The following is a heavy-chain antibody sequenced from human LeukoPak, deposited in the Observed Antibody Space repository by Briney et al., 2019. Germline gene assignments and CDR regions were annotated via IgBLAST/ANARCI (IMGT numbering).Heavy chain of an antibody. D-gene: IGHD6-13*01. CDR3: ARSWGLDV. V-gene: IGHV4-39*01. CDR1: GGSTSSSSYY. CDR2: IYYSGST. Sequence: SETLSLTCTVSGGSTSSSSYYWGWIRQPPGKGLEWIGSIYYSGSTYYNPSLKSRVTISVDTSKNQFSLKLSSVTAADTAVYYCARSWGLDVWGKGTTVTVSS. J-gene: IGHJ6*04.